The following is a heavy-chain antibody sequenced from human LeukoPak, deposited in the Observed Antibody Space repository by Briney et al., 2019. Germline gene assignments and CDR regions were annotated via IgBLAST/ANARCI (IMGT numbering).Heavy chain of an antibody. CDR1: DDSITSNTYY. CDR3: ARGYHSLGYFHY. J-gene: IGHJ4*02. CDR2: IYYSGST. D-gene: IGHD3-16*01. V-gene: IGHV4-39*07. Sequence: SETLSLTCTVSDDSITSNTYYWAYIRQSAGKGLEWIASIYYSGSTFYNPSLKSRVTISIDSSKSQFSLKLTSMTAADTAMYYCARGYHSLGYFHYWGQGTLVTVSS.